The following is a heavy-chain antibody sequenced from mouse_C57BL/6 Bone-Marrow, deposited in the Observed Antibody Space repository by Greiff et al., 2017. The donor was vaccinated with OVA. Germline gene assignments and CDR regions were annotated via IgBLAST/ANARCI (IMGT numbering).Heavy chain of an antibody. CDR2: ISSGGSYT. V-gene: IGHV5-6*01. Sequence: DVHLVESGGDLVKPGGSLKLSCAASGFTFSSYGMSWVRQTPDKRLEWVATISSGGSYTYYPDSVKGRFTISRDNAKNTLYLQMSSLKSEDTAMYYCARRGRPHYFDYWGQGTTLTVSS. CDR3: ARRGRPHYFDY. CDR1: GFTFSSYG. J-gene: IGHJ2*01.